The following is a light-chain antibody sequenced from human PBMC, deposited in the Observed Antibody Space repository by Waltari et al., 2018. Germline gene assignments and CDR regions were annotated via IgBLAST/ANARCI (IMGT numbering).Light chain of an antibody. Sequence: HQQHPKKGPRDLMKVNSDGRHNKGDKMPERFSGSSSGSERYLTISSLESEDEADYYCQTGGHGTGVFGGGPKLTGL. CDR2: VNSDGRH. J-gene: IGLJ3*02. V-gene: IGLV4-69*01. CDR3: QTGGHGTGV.